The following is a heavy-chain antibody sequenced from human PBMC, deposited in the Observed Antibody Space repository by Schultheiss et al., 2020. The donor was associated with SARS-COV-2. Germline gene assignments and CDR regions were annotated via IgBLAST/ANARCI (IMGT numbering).Heavy chain of an antibody. CDR2: INHSGST. J-gene: IGHJ3*02. V-gene: IGHV4-34*01. CDR3: ARVLIAAAGTGAFDI. D-gene: IGHD6-13*01. CDR1: GGSISSYY. Sequence: SETLSLTCTVSGGSISSYYWSWIRQPPGKGLEWIGEINHSGSTNYNPSLKSRVTMSVDTSKNQFSLKLSSVTAADTAVYYCARVLIAAAGTGAFDIWGQGTMVTVSS.